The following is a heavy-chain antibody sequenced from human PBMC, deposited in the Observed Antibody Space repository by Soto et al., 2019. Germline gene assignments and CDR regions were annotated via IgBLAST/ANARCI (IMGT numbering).Heavy chain of an antibody. CDR3: ARGTRDCSTTSCYSPQGYYRHDMDV. D-gene: IGHD2-2*01. V-gene: IGHV1-69*13. Sequence: ASVKVSCKASGGTFSSYAISWVRQAPGQGLEWMGGIIPMFGSATYVQKFRGRVTITADESTSTSYMDLSSLRSEDSAVYYCARGTRDCSTTSCYSPQGYYRHDMDVWGPGATVTVSS. CDR1: GGTFSSYA. J-gene: IGHJ6*02. CDR2: IIPMFGSA.